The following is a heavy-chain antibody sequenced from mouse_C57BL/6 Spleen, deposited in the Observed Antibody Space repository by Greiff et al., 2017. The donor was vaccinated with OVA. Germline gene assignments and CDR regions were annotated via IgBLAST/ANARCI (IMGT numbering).Heavy chain of an antibody. J-gene: IGHJ3*01. CDR3: AIICFYDKGAWFAY. D-gene: IGHD2-12*01. CDR1: GYTFTSYW. Sequence: QVQLQQPGAELVKPGASVKVSCKASGYTFTSYWMHWVKQRPGQGLEWIGRIHPSDSDTNYNQKFKGKATLTVDKSSSTAYMQLRSLTPEDSAVYSCAIICFYDKGAWFAYWGQGTLVTVSA. CDR2: IHPSDSDT. V-gene: IGHV1-74*01.